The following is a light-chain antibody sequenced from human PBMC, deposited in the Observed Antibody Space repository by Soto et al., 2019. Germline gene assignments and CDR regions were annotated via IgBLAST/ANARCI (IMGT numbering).Light chain of an antibody. CDR3: HQYDDGPYT. J-gene: IGKJ2*01. CDR2: GAS. V-gene: IGKV3-15*01. Sequence: IVMTQSPATLSLSPGERATLSCRASQSVSSNVAWYQQIPGQTPRLLIYGASTRATGIPVRFSGSGSGTEVTLTISSLQSEDFAVYYCHQYDDGPYTFGQGTKVEI. CDR1: QSVSSN.